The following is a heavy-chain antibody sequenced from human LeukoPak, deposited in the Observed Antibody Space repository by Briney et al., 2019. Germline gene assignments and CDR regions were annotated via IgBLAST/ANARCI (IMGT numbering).Heavy chain of an antibody. Sequence: SETLSLTCTVSGASISSSYWSWIRQSPGKGLEWIGNFYYRGITSYNPSLKSRVTISLDTSRNQFSLKLNSVTTADTAVYYCTRASGAFDYWGQGALVTVSS. CDR2: FYYRGIT. CDR1: GASISSSY. CDR3: TRASGAFDY. V-gene: IGHV4-59*01. J-gene: IGHJ4*02.